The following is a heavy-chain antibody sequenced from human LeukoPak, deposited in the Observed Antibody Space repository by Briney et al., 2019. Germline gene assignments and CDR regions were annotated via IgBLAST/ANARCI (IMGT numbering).Heavy chain of an antibody. CDR1: GFTFSSYE. CDR2: ISSSGSTI. J-gene: IGHJ5*02. Sequence: GGSLRLSCAASGFTFSSYEMNWVRQAPGKGLEWVSYISSSGSTIYYADSVKGRFTISRDNAKNSLYLQMNSLRAEDTAVYYCAKDNIEWELLESNWFDPWGQGTLVTVSS. D-gene: IGHD1-26*01. V-gene: IGHV3-48*03. CDR3: AKDNIEWELLESNWFDP.